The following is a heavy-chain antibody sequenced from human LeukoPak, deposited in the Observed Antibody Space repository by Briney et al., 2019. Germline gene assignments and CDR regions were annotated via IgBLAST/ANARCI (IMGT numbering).Heavy chain of an antibody. V-gene: IGHV3-43*02. J-gene: IGHJ3*02. CDR2: IGGDGGHT. D-gene: IGHD3-10*01. CDR1: GFSFDVDA. CDR3: GSWSYDAFDI. Sequence: PGGSLRLSCAASGFSFDVDAVHWVRQPPGKGLEWVSPIGGDGGHTYYSDSVKGRFTVSRDNSKNSLYLQMNSRRTEDTALFYCGSWSYDAFDIWGQGTMVTVSS.